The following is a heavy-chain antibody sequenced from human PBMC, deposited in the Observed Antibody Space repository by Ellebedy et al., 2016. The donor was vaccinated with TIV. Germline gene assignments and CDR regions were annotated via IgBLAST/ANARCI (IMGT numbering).Heavy chain of an antibody. D-gene: IGHD1-20*01. CDR3: ARDLLHNWDEAPLFDY. Sequence: GESLKISXAGSGFTFANYWMNWVRQAPGKGLEWVANINQNGSKIYYVDSVKGRFTIARDSAKNSLYLQMNSLRAEDTAVYYCARDLLHNWDEAPLFDYWGQGTLVTVSS. V-gene: IGHV3-7*01. CDR1: GFTFANYW. J-gene: IGHJ4*02. CDR2: INQNGSKI.